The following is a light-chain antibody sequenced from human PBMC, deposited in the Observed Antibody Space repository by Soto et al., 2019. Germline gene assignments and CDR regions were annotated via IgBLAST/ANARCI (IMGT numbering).Light chain of an antibody. CDR1: QSVKNH. V-gene: IGKV3D-15*01. CDR3: QEYNAWPPGT. CDR2: DAS. Sequence: IGLTQSPATLSASSGEGITLSCRASQSVKNHLAWYQHKPGQAPRLLFYDASIRATGIPARFSAGGSGTEFTLVISSLQSEDAAVYYCQEYNAWPPGTFGQGTKV. J-gene: IGKJ1*01.